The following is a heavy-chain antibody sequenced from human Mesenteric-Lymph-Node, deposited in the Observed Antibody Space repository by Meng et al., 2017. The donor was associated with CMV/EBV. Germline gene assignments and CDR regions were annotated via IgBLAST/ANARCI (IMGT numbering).Heavy chain of an antibody. Sequence: GESLKISCAASGFTFSLYGMSWVRQVPGKGLVWVSRMNSDGSSTSYADSVKGRFTISRDNAKNSLYLQMNSLRAEDTAVYYCARGVVVPAAFDYWGQGTLVTVSS. CDR3: ARGVVVPAAFDY. CDR2: MNSDGSST. J-gene: IGHJ4*02. CDR1: GFTFSLYG. D-gene: IGHD2-2*01. V-gene: IGHV3-74*01.